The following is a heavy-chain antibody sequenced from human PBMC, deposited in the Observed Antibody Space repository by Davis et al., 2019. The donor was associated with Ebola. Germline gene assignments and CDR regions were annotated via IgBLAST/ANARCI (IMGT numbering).Heavy chain of an antibody. D-gene: IGHD1-1*01. CDR3: GTGRLDY. V-gene: IGHV3-30*02. CDR1: GFTFSSYG. Sequence: GESLKISCAASGFTFSSYGMHWVRQAPGKGLEWVAFIRHNGGQYYADSVKGRFTISRDNSEKKLYLQMNSLRAEDTAVYYCGTGRLDYWGQGTMVAVSS. J-gene: IGHJ4*02. CDR2: IRHNGGQ.